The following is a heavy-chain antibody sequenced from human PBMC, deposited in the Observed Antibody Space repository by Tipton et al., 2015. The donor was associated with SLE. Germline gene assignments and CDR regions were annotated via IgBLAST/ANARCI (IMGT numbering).Heavy chain of an antibody. CDR3: ARSSSSWLRHYFDY. J-gene: IGHJ4*02. D-gene: IGHD6-13*01. Sequence: TLSLTCTVSGGSISSSSYYWGWIRQPPGKGLEWIGSIYYSGSTNYNPSLKSRVTISVDTSKNQFSLKLSSVTAADTAVYYCARSSSSWLRHYFDYWGQGTLVTVSS. CDR2: IYYSGST. V-gene: IGHV4-39*07. CDR1: GGSISSSSYY.